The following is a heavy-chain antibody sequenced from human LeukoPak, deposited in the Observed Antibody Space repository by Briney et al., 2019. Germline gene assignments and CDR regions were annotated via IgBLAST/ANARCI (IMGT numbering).Heavy chain of an antibody. CDR2: ISYSGNT. V-gene: IGHV4-31*03. J-gene: IGHJ3*02. D-gene: IGHD3-22*01. CDR1: GVSISSVGYY. Sequence: SDTLSLTCTVSGVSISSVGYYWSWIRPYPGKGLEWVGYISYSGNTYYNPSLQSRVSISIDTSKTQFSLNLSAVNAADTALYYCARDWPYYYDRSAYYNAFDIWGQGTMVTVSS. CDR3: ARDWPYYYDRSAYYNAFDI.